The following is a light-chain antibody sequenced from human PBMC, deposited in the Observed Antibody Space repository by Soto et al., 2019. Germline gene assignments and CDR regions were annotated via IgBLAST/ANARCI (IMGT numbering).Light chain of an antibody. V-gene: IGLV2-14*01. Sequence: QSALTQPASVSGSPGQSITISCTGTSSDDGGYNYVSWYQQHPGKAPKLMIYEVSNRPSGVSNRFSGSKSGNTASLTISGLQAEDEADYYCSSYTRSSTLVFGVGAKLTVL. CDR1: SSDDGGYNY. CDR3: SSYTRSSTLV. CDR2: EVS. J-gene: IGLJ3*02.